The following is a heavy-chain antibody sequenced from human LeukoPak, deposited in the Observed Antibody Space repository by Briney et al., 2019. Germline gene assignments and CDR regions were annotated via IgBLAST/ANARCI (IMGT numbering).Heavy chain of an antibody. CDR1: GGSISSNNW. V-gene: IGHV4-4*02. D-gene: IGHD6-19*01. J-gene: IGHJ5*02. Sequence: SETLSLTCAVSGGSISSNNWWSWVRQPPGKGLEWIGEIYHSGSTNYNPSLKSRVTISVDKSKNQFSLKLCSVTAADTAVYYCARAAVAARWFDPWGQGTLVTVSS. CDR3: ARAAVAARWFDP. CDR2: IYHSGST.